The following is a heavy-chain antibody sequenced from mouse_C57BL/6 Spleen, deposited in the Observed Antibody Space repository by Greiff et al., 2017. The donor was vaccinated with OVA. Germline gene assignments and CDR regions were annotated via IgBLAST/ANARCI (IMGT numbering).Heavy chain of an antibody. J-gene: IGHJ1*03. CDR3: ARRRGYFDV. CDR2: IDPSDSYT. CDR1: GYTFTSYW. V-gene: IGHV1-69*01. Sequence: VQLQQPGAELVMPGASVKLSCKASGYTFTSYWMHWVKQRPGQGLEWIGEIDPSDSYTNYNQKFKGKSTLTVDKSSSTAYMQLSSLTSEDSAVYYWARRRGYFDVWGTGTTVTVSS.